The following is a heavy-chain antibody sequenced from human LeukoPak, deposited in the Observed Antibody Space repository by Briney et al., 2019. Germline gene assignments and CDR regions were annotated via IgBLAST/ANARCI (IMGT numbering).Heavy chain of an antibody. J-gene: IGHJ4*02. CDR2: ISYDGSDK. CDR3: AKSDLYYSSGSCHY. Sequence: PGGSLRLSCAASGFTFSSYGMHWVRQAPGKGLEWVAVISYDGSDKYYADSVKGRFTISRDNSKNTLYLQMNSLRAEDTAVYYCAKSDLYYSSGSCHYWGQGTLVTVSS. D-gene: IGHD3-10*01. CDR1: GFTFSSYG. V-gene: IGHV3-30*18.